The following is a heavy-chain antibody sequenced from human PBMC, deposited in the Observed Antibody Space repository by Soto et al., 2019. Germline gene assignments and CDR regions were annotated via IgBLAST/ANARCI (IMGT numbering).Heavy chain of an antibody. D-gene: IGHD3-10*01. J-gene: IGHJ4*02. V-gene: IGHV4-4*02. CDR2: IYHSGST. Sequence: SETLSLTCSVSGASINSRYWWSWVRQSPGKGLEWIGEIYHSGSTNYNPSLKSRVTISVDKSKNQFSLNLSSVTAADTAVYYCARDQNGSGNYYTRYFDYWGQGTLVTVSS. CDR3: ARDQNGSGNYYTRYFDY. CDR1: GASINSRYW.